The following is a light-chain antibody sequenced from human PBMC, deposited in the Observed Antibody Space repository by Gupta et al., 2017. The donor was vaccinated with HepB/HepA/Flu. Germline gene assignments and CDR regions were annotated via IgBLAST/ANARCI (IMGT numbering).Light chain of an antibody. CDR3: CSDAGSDTLV. V-gene: IGLV2-11*01. Sequence: QSALTPPRSVSGSPGPSVTISCTGTSSDVGGYNYVSWYQQHPGKAPKLMIYDVSKRPAGVPDRFSGSKSGNTASLTISGLQAEEEADYYCCSDAGSDTLVFGGGTKLTVL. CDR1: SSDVGGYNY. J-gene: IGLJ2*01. CDR2: DVS.